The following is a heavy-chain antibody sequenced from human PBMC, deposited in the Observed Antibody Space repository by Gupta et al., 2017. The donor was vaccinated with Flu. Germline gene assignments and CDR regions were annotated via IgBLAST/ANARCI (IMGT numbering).Heavy chain of an antibody. CDR3: ARHPNAVTSWFDP. CDR1: GGSITTNTYY. J-gene: IGHJ5*01. CDR2: IYYTGST. V-gene: IGHV4-31*03. Sequence: QVQLQESGPGLVKPSQTLSLTCTVSGGSITTNTYYWSWIRQRPGKGLEWIGYIYYTGSTYYNPSLKSRVTISVDTSENQFSLRLYSVTAADTAVYYCARHPNAVTSWFDPWGQGALVTVSS. D-gene: IGHD4-17*01.